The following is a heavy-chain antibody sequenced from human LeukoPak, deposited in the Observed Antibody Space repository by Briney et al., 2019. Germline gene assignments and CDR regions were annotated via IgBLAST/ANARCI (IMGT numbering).Heavy chain of an antibody. CDR2: IFYNGDT. D-gene: IGHD5-24*01. Sequence: SETLSLTCTVSGGSIRYSYWSWIRQPPGKGLEWIGYIFYNGDTNYNPSLKGRVTISVDTSKNQFSLKLSSVTAADTAVYYCARGRWGPPEIDYWGQGTLVTVSS. J-gene: IGHJ4*02. V-gene: IGHV4-59*01. CDR1: GGSIRYSY. CDR3: ARGRWGPPEIDY.